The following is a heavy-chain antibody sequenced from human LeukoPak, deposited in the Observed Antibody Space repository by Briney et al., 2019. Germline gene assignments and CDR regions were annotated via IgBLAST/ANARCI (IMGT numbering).Heavy chain of an antibody. Sequence: SETLSLTCTVSGGSISSSSYYWGWIRQPPGKGLEWIGSIYYSGSTYYNPSLKSRVTISVDTSKNQFSLKLSSVTAADTAVYYCARGVDTAMVTEYYFDYWGQGTLVTVSS. CDR2: IYYSGST. CDR1: GGSISSSSYY. J-gene: IGHJ4*02. CDR3: ARGVDTAMVTEYYFDY. D-gene: IGHD5-18*01. V-gene: IGHV4-39*07.